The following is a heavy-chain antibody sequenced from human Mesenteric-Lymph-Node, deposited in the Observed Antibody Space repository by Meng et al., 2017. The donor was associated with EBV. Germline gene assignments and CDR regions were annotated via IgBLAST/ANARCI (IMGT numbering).Heavy chain of an antibody. CDR1: GGSISSSSYY. CDR3: ARSGYCSTTSCYPFDY. J-gene: IGHJ4*02. CDR2: IYYSGST. D-gene: IGHD2-2*01. Sequence: LQLQAPGPGLVKPSETRSLTCTVSGGSISSSSYYWGWIRQPPGKGLEWIGSIYYSGSTYYNPSLKSRVTISVDTSKNQFSLKLSSVTAADTAVYYCARSGYCSTTSCYPFDYWGQGILVTVSS. V-gene: IGHV4-39*01.